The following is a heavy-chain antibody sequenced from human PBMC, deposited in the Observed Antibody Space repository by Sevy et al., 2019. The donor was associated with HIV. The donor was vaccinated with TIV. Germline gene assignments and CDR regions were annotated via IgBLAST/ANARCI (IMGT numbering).Heavy chain of an antibody. CDR3: GRGKGKQLSEL. CDR2: IYYSGST. D-gene: IGHD5-18*01. J-gene: IGHJ4*02. V-gene: IGHV4-59*01. Sequence: SENLSLTCTVSGGSISSYYWSWIRQPPGKGLEWIGYIYYSGSTNYNPSLKSRVTISVDTSKNQFSLKLSSVTAADTAVYYCGRGKGKQLSELWGQGTLVTVSS. CDR1: GGSISSYY.